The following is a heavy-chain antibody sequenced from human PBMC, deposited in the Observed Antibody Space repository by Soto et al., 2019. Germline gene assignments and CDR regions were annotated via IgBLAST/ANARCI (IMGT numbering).Heavy chain of an antibody. D-gene: IGHD3-22*01. J-gene: IGHJ4*02. Sequence: QVQLQESGPGLVKPSETLSLTCTVSGGSISSYYWSWIRQPPGKGLEWIGYIYYSGSTNYNPSLKRPVTLSADTSKNPFPLQLSSVTAADTAVYYCARYYYDSSGYSRNFDYWGQGTLVTVSS. V-gene: IGHV4-59*01. CDR1: GGSISSYY. CDR2: IYYSGST. CDR3: ARYYYDSSGYSRNFDY.